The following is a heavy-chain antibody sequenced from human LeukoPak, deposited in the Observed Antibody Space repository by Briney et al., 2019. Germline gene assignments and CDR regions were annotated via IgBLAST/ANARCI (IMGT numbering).Heavy chain of an antibody. D-gene: IGHD1-26*01. Sequence: ASVKVSCKASGYTFTSYGISWVRQAPGQGLEWMGWISAYNGNTNYAQKFQGSVTMTRDTSISTVYMELSRLRSDDTAAYYCARASGSYWWFDSWGQGTLVTVSS. J-gene: IGHJ5*01. CDR1: GYTFTSYG. CDR2: ISAYNGNT. CDR3: ARASGSYWWFDS. V-gene: IGHV1-18*01.